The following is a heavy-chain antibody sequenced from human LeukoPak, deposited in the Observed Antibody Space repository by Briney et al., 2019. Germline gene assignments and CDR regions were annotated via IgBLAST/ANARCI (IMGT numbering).Heavy chain of an antibody. Sequence: PSETLSLTCTVSGGSISSYYWSWVRQAPGKGLEWVSVIYSGGSTYYADSVKGRFTISRDNSKNTLYLQMNSLRAEDTAVYYCARASFWSGQGLYYYGMDVWGQGTTVTVSS. CDR2: IYSGGST. CDR1: GGSISSYY. J-gene: IGHJ6*02. V-gene: IGHV3-53*01. D-gene: IGHD3-3*01. CDR3: ARASFWSGQGLYYYGMDV.